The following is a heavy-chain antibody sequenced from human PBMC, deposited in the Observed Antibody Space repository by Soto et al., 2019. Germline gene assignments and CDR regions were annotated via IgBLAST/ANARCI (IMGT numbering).Heavy chain of an antibody. D-gene: IGHD2-8*01. J-gene: IGHJ6*03. CDR1: GYTFTSYD. Sequence: GASVKVSCKASGYTFTSYDINWVRQATGQGLEWMGWMNPNSGNTGYAQKFQGRVTMTRNTSISTAYMGLSSLRSEDTAVYYCARVLMVYAMYYMDVWGKGTTVTVSS. V-gene: IGHV1-8*01. CDR2: MNPNSGNT. CDR3: ARVLMVYAMYYMDV.